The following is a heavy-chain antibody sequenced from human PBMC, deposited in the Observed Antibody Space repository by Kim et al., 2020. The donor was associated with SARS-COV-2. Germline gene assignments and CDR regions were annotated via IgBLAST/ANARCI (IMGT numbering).Heavy chain of an antibody. J-gene: IGHJ4*02. V-gene: IGHV3-7*01. CDR1: GFTFSDNW. Sequence: GGSLRLSCAASGFTFSDNWMTWIRQAPGKGLEWVANIKHDGTEKYYGNSVKGRFTVSRDNARKSVYLQMNSLRAEDTAVYYCARGRGLDSWGQGTLVTVSS. CDR2: IKHDGTEK. CDR3: ARGRGLDS.